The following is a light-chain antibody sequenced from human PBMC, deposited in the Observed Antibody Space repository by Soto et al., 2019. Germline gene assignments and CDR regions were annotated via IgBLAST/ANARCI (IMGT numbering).Light chain of an antibody. CDR3: QQYNNWPSLT. J-gene: IGKJ4*01. CDR1: QSVTSK. Sequence: EIVMTQSPATLSVSPGERATLTCRASQSVTSKFAWYQQKPGQAPRLLFYGASTRATGIPDRFSGSGSGTEFTLTISSLQAEDFAVYYCQQYNNWPSLTFGRGTKADIK. V-gene: IGKV3-15*01. CDR2: GAS.